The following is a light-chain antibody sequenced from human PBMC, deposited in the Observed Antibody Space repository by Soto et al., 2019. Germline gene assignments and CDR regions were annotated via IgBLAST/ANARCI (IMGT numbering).Light chain of an antibody. CDR3: QQYYSYLYT. V-gene: IGKV1-8*01. CDR2: AAS. J-gene: IGKJ2*01. Sequence: AIRMTQSPSSFSASTGDRVTITCRASQGISSYLAWYQQKPGKAPKLLIYAASTLQSGVPSRFSGSGSGTDFTLTISCLQSEDFATYYCQQYYSYLYTFGQGTKVDSK. CDR1: QGISSY.